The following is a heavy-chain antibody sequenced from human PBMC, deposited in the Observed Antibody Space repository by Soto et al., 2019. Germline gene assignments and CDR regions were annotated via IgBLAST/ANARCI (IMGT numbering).Heavy chain of an antibody. CDR3: ARGRPYGMDV. CDR1: GFTFGSYW. CDR2: IDSDGSST. J-gene: IGHJ6*02. V-gene: IGHV3-74*01. Sequence: LRLSCAASGFTFGSYWMNWVRQAPGKGLVWVSRIDSDGSSTTYADSVKGRFTTSRDNAKNTLYLQMSSLRVEDTAVYYCARGRPYGMDVWGQGTTVTVSS.